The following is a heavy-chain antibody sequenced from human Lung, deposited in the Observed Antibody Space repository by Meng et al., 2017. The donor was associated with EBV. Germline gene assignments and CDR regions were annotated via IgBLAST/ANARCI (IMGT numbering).Heavy chain of an antibody. D-gene: IGHD5-12*01. Sequence: EVQLVESGGGLVQPGGSLRLSGSASGFTFSSHWMHWVRQTPGKGLVWVSRINGDGSSTNYADSVKGRFTISRDNAKNTLYLQMNSLGADDTAVYYCARPWVGNSGYDYYFDYWGQGTLVTVSS. CDR3: ARPWVGNSGYDYYFDY. J-gene: IGHJ4*02. CDR1: GFTFSSHW. V-gene: IGHV3-74*01. CDR2: INGDGSST.